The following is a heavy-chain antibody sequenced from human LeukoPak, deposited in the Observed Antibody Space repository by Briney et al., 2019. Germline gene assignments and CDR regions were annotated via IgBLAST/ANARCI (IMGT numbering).Heavy chain of an antibody. CDR1: GYTFTGYY. Sequence: ASVKVSCKASGYTFTGYYMHWVRQAPGQGLEWMGIINPSGGSTSYAQKFQGRVTMTRDTSTSTVYMELSSLRSEDTAVYYCARGGTTKRRTAPFDYWGQGTLVTVSS. J-gene: IGHJ4*02. D-gene: IGHD2-21*02. CDR3: ARGGTTKRRTAPFDY. V-gene: IGHV1-46*01. CDR2: INPSGGST.